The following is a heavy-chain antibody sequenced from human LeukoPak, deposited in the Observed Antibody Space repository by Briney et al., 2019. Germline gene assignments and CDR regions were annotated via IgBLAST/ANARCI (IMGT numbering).Heavy chain of an antibody. Sequence: GGSLRLSCAASGFTFSNYWIYWVRQVPGKGLVWVSRISPDGKDTSHADSVKGRFTISTDNAKNSLYLQMNSLRAEDTAVYYCAREKEGYCSRTSCYLDYYYYYMDVWGKGTTVTISS. V-gene: IGHV3-74*01. CDR3: AREKEGYCSRTSCYLDYYYYYMDV. J-gene: IGHJ6*03. CDR1: GFTFSNYW. CDR2: ISPDGKDT. D-gene: IGHD2-2*01.